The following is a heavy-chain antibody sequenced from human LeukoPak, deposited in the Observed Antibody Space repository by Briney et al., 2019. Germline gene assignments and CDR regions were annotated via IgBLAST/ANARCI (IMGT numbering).Heavy chain of an antibody. CDR3: ARDRERVAAAGTLFTD. Sequence: GGSLRLSCAASGFTFSSYAMSWVRQAPGKGLEWVSAISGSGGSTYYADSVKGRFTISRDNSKNTLYLQMNSLRAEDTAVYYCARDRERVAAAGTLFTDWGQGILVTVSS. CDR1: GFTFSSYA. D-gene: IGHD6-13*01. J-gene: IGHJ4*02. V-gene: IGHV3-23*01. CDR2: ISGSGGST.